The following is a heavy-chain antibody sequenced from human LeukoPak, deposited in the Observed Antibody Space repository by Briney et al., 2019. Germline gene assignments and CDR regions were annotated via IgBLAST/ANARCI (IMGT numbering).Heavy chain of an antibody. D-gene: IGHD3-22*01. V-gene: IGHV3-30-3*01. CDR2: ISYDGSNK. CDR3: ARDDSSGYYSLFDY. J-gene: IGHJ4*02. Sequence: PGGSLRLSCAASGFTFSSYAMHWVRQAPGKGLEWVAVISYDGSNKYYADSVKGRFTISRDNSKNTLYLQMNSLRAEDTAAYYCARDDSSGYYSLFDYWGQGTLVTVSS. CDR1: GFTFSSYA.